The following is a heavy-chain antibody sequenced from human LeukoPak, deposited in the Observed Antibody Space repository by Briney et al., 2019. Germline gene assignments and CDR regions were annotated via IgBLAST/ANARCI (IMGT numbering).Heavy chain of an antibody. Sequence: GGSLRLSCEVSGFMFRTYWMVWVRQAPGRGLEGVANINQDGSEKYFVDSEKGRFTISRDNAKNSLYLQMTRLSAGDTAVYYCSRALEVWGKGTTVTFSS. CDR1: GFMFRTYW. V-gene: IGHV3-7*01. CDR3: SRALEV. CDR2: INQDGSEK. J-gene: IGHJ6*04.